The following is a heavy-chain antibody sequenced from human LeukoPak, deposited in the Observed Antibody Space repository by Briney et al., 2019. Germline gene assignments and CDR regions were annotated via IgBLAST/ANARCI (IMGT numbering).Heavy chain of an antibody. J-gene: IGHJ6*03. CDR3: ARVGEGYSSSWFYYYYMDV. D-gene: IGHD6-13*01. V-gene: IGHV4-59*01. CDR1: GGSISSYY. Sequence: PSETLSLTCTVSGGSISSYYWSWIRQSPGKGLEWIGYIYYSGSTNYNPSLKSRVTISVDTSKNQFSLKLSSVTAADTAVYYCARVGEGYSSSWFYYYYMDVWGKGTTVTVSS. CDR2: IYYSGST.